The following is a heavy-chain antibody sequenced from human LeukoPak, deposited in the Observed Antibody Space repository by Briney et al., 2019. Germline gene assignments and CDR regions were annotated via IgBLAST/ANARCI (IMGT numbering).Heavy chain of an antibody. V-gene: IGHV4-59*01. Sequence: SETLSLTCTVSGGSISSYYWSWIRQPPGKGLEWIGYIYYSGSTNYNPSLKSRVTISVDTSKNQFSLKLSSVTAADTAVYYCARTLSEYSSSSLGYWGQGTLVTVSS. CDR1: GGSISSYY. J-gene: IGHJ4*02. D-gene: IGHD6-6*01. CDR2: IYYSGST. CDR3: ARTLSEYSSSSLGY.